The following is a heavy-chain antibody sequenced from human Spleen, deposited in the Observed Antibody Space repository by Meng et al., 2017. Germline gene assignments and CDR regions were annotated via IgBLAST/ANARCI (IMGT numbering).Heavy chain of an antibody. J-gene: IGHJ4*02. CDR3: ARDRTYGDTYYFDY. CDR2: IKQDGSEK. CDR1: GFTFSSSA. V-gene: IGHV3-7*01. Sequence: GESLKISCAASGFTFSSSAMSWVRQAPGKGLEWVANIKQDGSEKYYVDSVKGRFTISRDNAKNSLYLQMNSLRAEDTAVYYCARDRTYGDTYYFDYWGQGTLVTVSS. D-gene: IGHD4-17*01.